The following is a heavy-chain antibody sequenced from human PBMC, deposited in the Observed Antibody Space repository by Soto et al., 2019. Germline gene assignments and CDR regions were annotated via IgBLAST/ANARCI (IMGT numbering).Heavy chain of an antibody. D-gene: IGHD6-6*01. V-gene: IGHV1-69*01. CDR3: AGSSIAARPTSNWFGP. J-gene: IGHJ5*02. Sequence: QVQLLQSGAEVKKPGSSVKVSCKASGGTFSSYAISWVRQAPGQGLEWMGGIIPIFGTANYAQKFQGRVTIAADDSTSTAYMELSSLRSEDTAVYYCAGSSIAARPTSNWFGPWGQGTLVTVSS. CDR1: GGTFSSYA. CDR2: IIPIFGTA.